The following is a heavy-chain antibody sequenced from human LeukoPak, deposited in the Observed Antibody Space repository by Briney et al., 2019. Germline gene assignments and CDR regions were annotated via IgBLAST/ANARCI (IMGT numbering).Heavy chain of an antibody. D-gene: IGHD5-24*01. CDR1: GFTFSSYW. J-gene: IGHJ4*02. Sequence: GGSLRLSCAASGFTFSSYWMDWVRQAPGKGLVWVSRINSDGRSRSYADSVKGRFTISRDNAKNTLSLQMNSRRAEDTAVYYCARAGYRDAYNWWGQGTLVTVSS. CDR2: INSDGRSR. V-gene: IGHV3-74*01. CDR3: ARAGYRDAYNW.